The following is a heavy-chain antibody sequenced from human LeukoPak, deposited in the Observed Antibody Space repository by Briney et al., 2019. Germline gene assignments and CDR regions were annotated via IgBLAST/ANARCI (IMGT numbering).Heavy chain of an antibody. D-gene: IGHD3-16*01. J-gene: IGHJ3*02. V-gene: IGHV5-51*01. CDR3: ATYFAGAETFDI. CDR2: IFPGDSDT. CDR1: GNSITTYW. Sequence: GESLKISCKASGNSITTYWIGWVRQKPGKGLEWMGLIFPGDSDTKYSPSFQGQVTISADKSISTAYLQWSSLKASDTAMYYCATYFAGAETFDIWGQGTMVTVSS.